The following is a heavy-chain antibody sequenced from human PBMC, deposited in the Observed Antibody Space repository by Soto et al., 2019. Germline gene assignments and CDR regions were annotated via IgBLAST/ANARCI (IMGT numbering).Heavy chain of an antibody. CDR2: IYYSGST. CDR1: GGSISSSSNF. J-gene: IGHJ4*02. V-gene: IGHV4-39*01. D-gene: IGHD3-10*01. CDR3: ARTFSSGWFYFDY. Sequence: QLQLQESGPGLVKPSETLSLTCTVSGGSISSSSNFWGWIRQPPGKGLEWIGSIYYSGSTNYNPSLKSRVTISVDTSRNQFSLKLSPVTAADTAVFYCARTFSSGWFYFDYWGQGTLVTVSS.